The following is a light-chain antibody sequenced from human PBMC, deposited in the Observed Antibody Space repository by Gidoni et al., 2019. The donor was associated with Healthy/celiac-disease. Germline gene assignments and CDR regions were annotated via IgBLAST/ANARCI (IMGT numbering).Light chain of an antibody. CDR2: AAS. CDR1: QRISSY. J-gene: IGKJ3*01. Sequence: DIQMTQSPSSLSASVGDRVTITCRASQRISSYLNWYQQKPGTAPKLLIYAASSLQSGVPSRFSGSGSGTDFTLTISSLQPEDFATYYCQQSYSTPFTFGPGTKVDIK. CDR3: QQSYSTPFT. V-gene: IGKV1-39*01.